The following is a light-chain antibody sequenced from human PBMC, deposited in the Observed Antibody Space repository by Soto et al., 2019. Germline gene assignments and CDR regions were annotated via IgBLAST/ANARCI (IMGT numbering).Light chain of an antibody. Sequence: DIQMTQSPSTLSASVGGRITVTCRASQSISSWLAWYQQKPGKAPKLLIFDASSLESGVPSRFSGSGYGTEFILTISSLLPDDFATYYCQHYNRYPLTFGGGTKVEIK. CDR2: DAS. CDR1: QSISSW. CDR3: QHYNRYPLT. V-gene: IGKV1-5*01. J-gene: IGKJ4*01.